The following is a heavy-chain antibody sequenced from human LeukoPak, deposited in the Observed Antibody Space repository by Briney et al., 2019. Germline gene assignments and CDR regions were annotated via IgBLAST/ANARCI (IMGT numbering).Heavy chain of an antibody. Sequence: ASVKVSCKASGGTFSSYAISWVRQAPGQGLEWMGGIIPIFGTANYAQKFQGRVTITADKSTSTAYMELSSLRSEDTAVYYCARVPTPKGAFDIWGQGTMVTVSS. CDR1: GGTFSSYA. CDR3: ARVPTPKGAFDI. J-gene: IGHJ3*02. V-gene: IGHV1-69*06. CDR2: IIPIFGTA.